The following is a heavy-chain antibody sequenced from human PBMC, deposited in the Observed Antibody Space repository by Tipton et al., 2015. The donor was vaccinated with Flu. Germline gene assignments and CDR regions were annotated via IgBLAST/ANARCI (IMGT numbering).Heavy chain of an antibody. V-gene: IGHV4-30-4*01. CDR3: ARTIVVVVGDAFDI. J-gene: IGHJ3*02. CDR2: IFYSGSS. D-gene: IGHD2-21*01. Sequence: TLSLTCTVSGGSISSGDYYWSWIRQPPGKGLEWIGYIFYSGSSYYNPSLKSRVAISVDTSNNQFSLNLSSVTAADTAVYYCARTIVVVVGDAFDIWGQGTLVTVSS. CDR1: GGSISSGDYY.